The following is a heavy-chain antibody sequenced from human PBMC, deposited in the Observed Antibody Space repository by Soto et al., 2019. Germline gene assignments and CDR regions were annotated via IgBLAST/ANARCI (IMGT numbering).Heavy chain of an antibody. D-gene: IGHD6-19*01. CDR2: ISCCGGSA. Sequence: EVQLLESGGGVVQPGGSLRLSCVASGFNFKKFAMAWVRQAAGEGLEWVSGISCCGGSASYADSVKGRFSIARDDYKNTVSLQLNSLRVEDTAQYYCAKADGQQWLIPHLDNWSQGTLVTVS. CDR3: AKADGQQWLIPHLDN. V-gene: IGHV3-23*01. CDR1: GFNFKKFA. J-gene: IGHJ4*02.